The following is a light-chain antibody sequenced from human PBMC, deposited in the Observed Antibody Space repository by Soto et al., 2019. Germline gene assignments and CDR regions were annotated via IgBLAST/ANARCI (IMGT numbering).Light chain of an antibody. CDR3: SSFAGISNLV. CDR2: DVS. CDR1: SSDIGGYNF. Sequence: QSALTQPPSASGSPGQSVTISCTGTSSDIGGYNFVSWYQHHPGKAPKLMIYDVSKRPSGVPDRFSGSKSGNTASLTVSGLPAEDEAYYYCSSFAGISNLVFGGGTKLTVL. V-gene: IGLV2-8*01. J-gene: IGLJ3*02.